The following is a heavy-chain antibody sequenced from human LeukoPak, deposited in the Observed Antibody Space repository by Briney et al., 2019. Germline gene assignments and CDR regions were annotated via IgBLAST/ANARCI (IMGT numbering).Heavy chain of an antibody. J-gene: IGHJ4*02. D-gene: IGHD6-13*01. V-gene: IGHV4-34*01. Sequence: SETLSLTCAVYGGSFSGYYWNWIRQPPGKGLEWIGEINHSGSTNYNPSLKSRVTMSVDTSKNQFSLKLSSVTAADTAVYYCAKSAVGTADFDFWGQGTLVTVSS. CDR1: GGSFSGYY. CDR2: INHSGST. CDR3: AKSAVGTADFDF.